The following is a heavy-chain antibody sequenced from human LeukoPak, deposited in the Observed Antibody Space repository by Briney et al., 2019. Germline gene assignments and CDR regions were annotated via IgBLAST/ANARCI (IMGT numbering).Heavy chain of an antibody. D-gene: IGHD3-9*01. J-gene: IGHJ4*02. CDR3: ARDGGYFDWPRPRPGKYYFDY. Sequence: GASVKVSCKASGYTFSNYGVTWVRQAPGQGLEWMGWISVYTGYTNYAQNFQGRVTMTTDTSTNTAYMELRSLTSDDTAVYFCARDGGYFDWPRPRPGKYYFDYWGQGTLVTLTS. V-gene: IGHV1-18*01. CDR2: ISVYTGYT. CDR1: GYTFSNYG.